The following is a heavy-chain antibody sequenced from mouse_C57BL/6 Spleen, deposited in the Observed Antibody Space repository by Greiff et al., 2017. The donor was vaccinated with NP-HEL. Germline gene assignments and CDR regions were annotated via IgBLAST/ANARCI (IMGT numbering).Heavy chain of an antibody. J-gene: IGHJ2*01. CDR1: GYAFSSSW. Sequence: QVHVKQSGPELVKPGASVKISCKASGYAFSSSWMNWVKQRPGKGLEWIGRIYPGDGDTNYNGKFKGKATLTADKSSSTAYMQLSSLTSEDSAVYFCALTAQATFDYWGQGTTLTVSS. CDR3: ALTAQATFDY. V-gene: IGHV1-82*01. CDR2: IYPGDGDT. D-gene: IGHD3-2*02.